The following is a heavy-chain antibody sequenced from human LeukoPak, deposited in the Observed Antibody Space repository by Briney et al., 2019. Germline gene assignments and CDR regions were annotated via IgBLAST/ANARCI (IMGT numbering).Heavy chain of an antibody. CDR3: AKDEIKNISGWNFDY. V-gene: IGHV3-30*18. CDR2: ISYDGSNK. Sequence: GGSLRLSCAASGFTFSSYGMHWVRQAPGKGLEWVAVISYDGSNKYYADSVKGRFTISRDNSKNTLYLQMNSLRAEDTAVYYCAKDEIKNISGWNFDYWGQGTLVTVSS. D-gene: IGHD6-19*01. J-gene: IGHJ4*02. CDR1: GFTFSSYG.